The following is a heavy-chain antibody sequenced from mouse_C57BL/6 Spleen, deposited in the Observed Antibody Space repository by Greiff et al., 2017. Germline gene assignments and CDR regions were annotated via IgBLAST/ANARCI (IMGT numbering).Heavy chain of an antibody. D-gene: IGHD3-2*02. CDR3: ARGGTDSSGSPCAY. J-gene: IGHJ3*01. CDR2: IYPGDGDT. Sequence: VQLQQSGPELVKPGASVKISCKASGYAFSSSWMNWVKQRPGKGLEWIGRIYPGDGDTTYNGKFKGKATLTADKSSSTAYMQLSSLTSEDSAVYVSARGGTDSSGSPCAYWGQGTLVTVSA. V-gene: IGHV1-82*01. CDR1: GYAFSSSW.